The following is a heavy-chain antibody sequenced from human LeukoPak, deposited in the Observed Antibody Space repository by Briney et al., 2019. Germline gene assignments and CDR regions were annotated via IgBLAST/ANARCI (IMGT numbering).Heavy chain of an antibody. CDR1: GFTFGDYA. J-gene: IGHJ4*02. V-gene: IGHV3-49*04. Sequence: GGSLRLSCTASGFTFGDYAMSWVRQAPGKGLEWVGFIRSKAYGGTTEYAASVKGRFTISRDDSKGIAYLQMNSLKTEDTAVYYCTRARYSSSSGVYYFDYWGQGTLVTVSS. CDR3: TRARYSSSSGVYYFDY. CDR2: IRSKAYGGTT. D-gene: IGHD6-6*01.